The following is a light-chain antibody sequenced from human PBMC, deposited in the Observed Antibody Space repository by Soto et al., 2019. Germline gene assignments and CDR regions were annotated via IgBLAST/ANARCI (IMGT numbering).Light chain of an antibody. V-gene: IGKV1-39*01. CDR3: QQSYSTTT. CDR1: QSIRSY. CDR2: TAS. Sequence: DIQMTQSPSSLSASVGDRVTITCRASQSIRSYLNWYQQKPGKAPKLLIYTASNLQSGVPSRFGGSGSGTDFTLTISSLQPEDFATYYCQQSYSTTTFGGGTKVEIK. J-gene: IGKJ4*01.